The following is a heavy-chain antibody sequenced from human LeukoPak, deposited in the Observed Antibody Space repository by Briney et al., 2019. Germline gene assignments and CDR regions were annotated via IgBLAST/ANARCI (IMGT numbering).Heavy chain of an antibody. CDR2: MNPNSGNT. D-gene: IGHD2-15*01. CDR3: ARRAPGSYCSGGSCPYFDY. V-gene: IGHV1-8*01. CDR1: GHTFTIYD. J-gene: IGHJ4*02. Sequence: ASVKVSCKASGHTFTIYDINWVRQATGQGLEWMGWMNPNSGNTGYAQKFQGRVTMTRNTSISTAYMELSGLRSEDTAVYYCARRAPGSYCSGGSCPYFDYWGQGTLVTVSS.